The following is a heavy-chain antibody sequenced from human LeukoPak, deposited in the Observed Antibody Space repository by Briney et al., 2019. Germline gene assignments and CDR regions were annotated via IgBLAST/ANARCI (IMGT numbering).Heavy chain of an antibody. CDR3: TRNCYYNLGPFAAFDI. CDR1: GFTFRRCA. V-gene: IGHV3-64*02. CDR2: VSSDGDST. J-gene: IGHJ3*02. D-gene: IGHD2-21*02. Sequence: PGGSLRLSCAVSGFTFRRCAMNWVRQAPGKGLEFVSAVSSDGDSTYYADSVKGRFTISRDNTKNTLFLQMGSLRPEDMAVYFCTRNCYYNLGPFAAFDIWGQGPMVTVAS.